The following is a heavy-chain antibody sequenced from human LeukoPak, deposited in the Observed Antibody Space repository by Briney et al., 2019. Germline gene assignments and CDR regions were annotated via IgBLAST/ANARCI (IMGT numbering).Heavy chain of an antibody. CDR1: GGSISSYY. V-gene: IGHV4-4*07. Sequence: PSETLSLTCTVSGGSISSYYWSWIRQPAGKGLEWIGRIYSSGSTNYSPSLKGRVTMSVDTSKNQFSLKMSSMTAADTAMYYCARRGDYGGGHDYWGQGTLVTVSS. D-gene: IGHD4/OR15-4a*01. J-gene: IGHJ4*02. CDR2: IYSSGST. CDR3: ARRGDYGGGHDY.